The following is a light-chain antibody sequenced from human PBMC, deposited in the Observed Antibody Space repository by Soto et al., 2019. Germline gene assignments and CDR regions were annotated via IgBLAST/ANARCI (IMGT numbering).Light chain of an antibody. Sequence: EIALTQSPGTLSLSPGERATLSCGASQSVSSTYLAWYQQKPGQAPRLLIYDASNRATGIPARFSGSGSGTDFTLTISSLEPEDFAVYFCQQRSNWPGTFGQGTKVDIK. CDR2: DAS. CDR1: QSVSSTY. CDR3: QQRSNWPGT. J-gene: IGKJ1*01. V-gene: IGKV3-11*01.